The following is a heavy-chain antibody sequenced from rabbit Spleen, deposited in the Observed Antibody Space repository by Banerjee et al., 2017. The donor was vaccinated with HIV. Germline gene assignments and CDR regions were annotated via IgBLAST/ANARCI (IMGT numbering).Heavy chain of an antibody. D-gene: IGHD8-1*01. CDR3: ARDAGSGPYIDGYFSL. Sequence: QEQLKESGGGLVQPGGSLKLSCKASGFDFSSYGVSWVRQAPGKGLEWIGYIDPVFGITYYANWVNGRFSISRENTQNTVYLQMTSLTVADTATYFCARDAGSGPYIDGYFSLWGQGTLVTVS. CDR1: GFDFSSYG. J-gene: IGHJ4*01. V-gene: IGHV1S47*01. CDR2: IDPVFGIT.